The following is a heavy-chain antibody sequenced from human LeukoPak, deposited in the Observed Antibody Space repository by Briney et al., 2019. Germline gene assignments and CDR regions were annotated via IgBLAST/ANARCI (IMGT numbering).Heavy chain of an antibody. CDR1: GFTFSSYG. CDR3: AKSFPSNYYDSSGYSYFDY. Sequence: GGSLRLSCAASGFTFSSYGMHWVRQAPGKGLEWVAVISYDGSNKYYADSVKGRFTISRDNSKNTLYLQMNSLRAEDTAVYYCAKSFPSNYYDSSGYSYFDYWGQGTLVTVSS. CDR2: ISYDGSNK. V-gene: IGHV3-30*18. J-gene: IGHJ4*02. D-gene: IGHD3-22*01.